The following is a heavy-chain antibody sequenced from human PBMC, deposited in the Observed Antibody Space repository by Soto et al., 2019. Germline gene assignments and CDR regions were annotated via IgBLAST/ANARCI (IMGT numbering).Heavy chain of an antibody. V-gene: IGHV1-18*01. CDR2: ISAYNGNT. D-gene: IGHD2-15*01. CDR1: GYTFTSYG. J-gene: IGHJ3*02. CDR3: ARDDTPSWGGSRPSPDAFDI. Sequence: QVQLVQSGAEVKKPGASVKVSCKASGYTFTSYGISWVRQAPGQGLEWMGWISAYNGNTNYAQKLQGRVTMTTDTSTSTAYMELRSLRSDDTAVYYCARDDTPSWGGSRPSPDAFDIWGQGTMVTVSS.